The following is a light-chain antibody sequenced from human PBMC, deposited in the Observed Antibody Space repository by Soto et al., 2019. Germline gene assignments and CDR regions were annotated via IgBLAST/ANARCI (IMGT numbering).Light chain of an antibody. CDR1: QNVNAN. CDR2: GAS. Sequence: EVVMTQSPATLSVSPGERAILSCRGSQNVNANLAWYQRKSGQAPRLLIHGASTRATGIPARFSGSGFGTEFILTISSLQSEDFAVYYCQQYNTWLWTFGQGTKVEGK. J-gene: IGKJ1*01. CDR3: QQYNTWLWT. V-gene: IGKV3-15*01.